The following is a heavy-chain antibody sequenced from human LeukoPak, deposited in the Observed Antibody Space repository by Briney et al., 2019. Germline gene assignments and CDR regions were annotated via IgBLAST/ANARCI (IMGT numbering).Heavy chain of an antibody. J-gene: IGHJ4*02. CDR1: GFTFSSYE. CDR2: ISSSGSTI. V-gene: IGHV3-48*03. Sequence: TGGSLRLSCVASGFTFSSYEMNWVRQAPGKGLECVSYISSSGSTIYYADSVKGRFTISRDNAKNSLYLQMNSLRAEDTAVYYCARDNDDYGDYEGNYFDYWGQGTLVTVSS. CDR3: ARDNDDYGDYEGNYFDY. D-gene: IGHD4-17*01.